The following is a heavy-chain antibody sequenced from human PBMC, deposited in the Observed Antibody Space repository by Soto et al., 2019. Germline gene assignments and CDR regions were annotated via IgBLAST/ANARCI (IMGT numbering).Heavy chain of an antibody. CDR2: IYYSGST. D-gene: IGHD3-22*01. J-gene: IGHJ4*02. CDR3: ARAPLTYYYDSSGYYFDY. V-gene: IGHV4-31*03. CDR1: GGSISSGGYY. Sequence: PSETLSLTCTVSGGSISSGGYYWSWIRQHPGKGLEWIGYIYYSGSTYYNPSLKSRVTISVDTSKNQFSLKLSSVTAADTAVYYFARAPLTYYYDSSGYYFDYWGQGTLVTVSS.